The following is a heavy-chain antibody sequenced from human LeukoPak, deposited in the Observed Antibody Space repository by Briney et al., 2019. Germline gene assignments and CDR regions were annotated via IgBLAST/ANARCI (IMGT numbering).Heavy chain of an antibody. J-gene: IGHJ4*02. D-gene: IGHD4-17*01. CDR1: GFTFDDYG. CDR3: ARDPTEYFDY. CDR2: ITSSSSTI. Sequence: GGSLRLSCAASGFTFDDYGMSWVRQAPGKGLEWVSYITSSSSTIYYADSVKGRFTISRDNAKNSLYLQMNSLRAEDTAVYYCARDPTEYFDYWGQGTLVTVSS. V-gene: IGHV3-48*01.